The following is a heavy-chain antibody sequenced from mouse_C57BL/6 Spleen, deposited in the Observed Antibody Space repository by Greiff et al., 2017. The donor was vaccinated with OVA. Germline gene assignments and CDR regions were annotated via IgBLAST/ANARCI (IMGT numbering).Heavy chain of an antibody. CDR3: AREDYSSSRGFAY. Sequence: QVQLQQPGAELVMPGASVKLSCKASGYTFTSYWMHWVKQRPGQGLEWIGEIDPSDSYTNYNQKFKGKTTLTVDKSSSTAYMQLSSLTSEESAVYYCAREDYSSSRGFAYWGQGTLVTVSA. CDR2: IDPSDSYT. V-gene: IGHV1-69*01. D-gene: IGHD1-1*01. J-gene: IGHJ3*01. CDR1: GYTFTSYW.